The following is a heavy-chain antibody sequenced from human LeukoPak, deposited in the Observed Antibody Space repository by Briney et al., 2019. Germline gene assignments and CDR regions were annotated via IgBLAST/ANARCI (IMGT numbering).Heavy chain of an antibody. D-gene: IGHD4-17*01. J-gene: IGHJ4*02. CDR2: IYYSGST. CDR3: ARGPVTTGGEVDY. V-gene: IGHV4-61*01. CDR1: GGSVSSGSYN. Sequence: SETLTLTCTVSGGSVSSGSYNWSWIRQPPGQELVWISDIYYSGSTNYNPSLKSPVTISVDTSKIQLSLKLSAVTAADTAVYDWARGPVTTGGEVDYWGQGTLVTVSS.